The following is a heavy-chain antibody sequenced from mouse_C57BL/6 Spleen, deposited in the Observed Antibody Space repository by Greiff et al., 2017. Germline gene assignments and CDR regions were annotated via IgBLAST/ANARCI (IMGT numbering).Heavy chain of an antibody. CDR1: GFSLTSYG. CDR3: AKNPNWDGAMDY. Sequence: VKLQESGPGLVQPSQSLSITCTVSGFSLTSYGVHWVRQSPGKGLEWLGVIWRGGSTDYNAAFMSRLSITKDNSKSQVIFKMNSLQADDTAIYYCAKNPNWDGAMDYWGQGTSVTVSS. D-gene: IGHD4-1*01. CDR2: IWRGGST. J-gene: IGHJ4*01. V-gene: IGHV2-5*01.